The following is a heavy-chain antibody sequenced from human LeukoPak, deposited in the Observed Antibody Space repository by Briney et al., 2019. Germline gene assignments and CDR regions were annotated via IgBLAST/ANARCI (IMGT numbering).Heavy chain of an antibody. D-gene: IGHD5-18*01. J-gene: IGHJ4*02. CDR3: ARIRIQLWLRGGLYDY. CDR1: GGSFSGYY. CDR2: INHSGST. V-gene: IGHV4-34*01. Sequence: KSSQTLSLTCAVYGGSFSGYYWSWIRQPPGKGLEWIGEINHSGSTNYNPSLKSRVTISVDTSKNQFSLKLSSVTAADTAVYYCARIRIQLWLRGGLYDYWGQGTLVTVSS.